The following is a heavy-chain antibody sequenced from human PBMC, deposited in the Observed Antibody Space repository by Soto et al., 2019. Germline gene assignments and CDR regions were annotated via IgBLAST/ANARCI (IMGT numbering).Heavy chain of an antibody. Sequence: GGSLRLSCAASGFTFSNYWMSWVRQAPGRGLEWVANIKQDGGEKYYVDSVKGRFTISRDNAKNSLFLQMNSLRAEDTAVYYCARPLYGDYANYFHRWGQGTLVTVSS. CDR2: IKQDGGEK. V-gene: IGHV3-7*01. J-gene: IGHJ1*01. D-gene: IGHD4-17*01. CDR3: ARPLYGDYANYFHR. CDR1: GFTFSNYW.